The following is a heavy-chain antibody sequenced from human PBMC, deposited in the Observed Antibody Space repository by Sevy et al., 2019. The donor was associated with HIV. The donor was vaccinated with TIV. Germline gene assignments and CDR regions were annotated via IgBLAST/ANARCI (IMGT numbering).Heavy chain of an antibody. J-gene: IGHJ4*02. CDR2: IWTEGDDE. V-gene: IGHV3-33*01. D-gene: IGHD4-4*01. Sequence: GGSLRLSCAAFGFIFSTHAMHWVRQAPGKGLEWVAVIWTEGDDESYADSVRGRFTISRGNSKNTLYLQMNSLRSEDTAVYYCATEYSNGFDYWGQGARVTVSS. CDR1: GFIFSTHA. CDR3: ATEYSNGFDY.